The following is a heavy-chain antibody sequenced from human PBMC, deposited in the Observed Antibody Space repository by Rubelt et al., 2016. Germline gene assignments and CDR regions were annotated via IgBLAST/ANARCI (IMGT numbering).Heavy chain of an antibody. V-gene: IGHV4-39*07. Sequence: GKGLEWIGSIYYSGSTYYNPSLKSRVTISVDTSKNQFSLKLSSVTAADTAVYYCARDWGSYDFWSGYYTANWFDPWGQGTLVTVSS. CDR3: ARDWGSYDFWSGYYTANWFDP. CDR2: IYYSGST. J-gene: IGHJ5*02. D-gene: IGHD3-3*01.